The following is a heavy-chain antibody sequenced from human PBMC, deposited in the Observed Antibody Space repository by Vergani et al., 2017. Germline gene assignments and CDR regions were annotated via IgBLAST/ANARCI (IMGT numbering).Heavy chain of an antibody. CDR1: GGSISSYY. Sequence: QVQLQQWGAGLLKPSETLSLTCTVSGGSISSYYWSWIRQPPGKGLEWIGYIYYSGSTNYNPSLKSRVTISVDTSKNQFSLKLSSVTAADPAVYYCARGEQWLVRGFDYWGQGTLVTVSS. V-gene: IGHV4-59*01. CDR2: IYYSGST. D-gene: IGHD6-19*01. CDR3: ARGEQWLVRGFDY. J-gene: IGHJ4*02.